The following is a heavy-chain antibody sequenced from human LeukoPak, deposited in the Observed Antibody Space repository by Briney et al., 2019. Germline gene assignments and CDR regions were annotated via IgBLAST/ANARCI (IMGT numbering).Heavy chain of an antibody. CDR2: ISSSSSYI. CDR3: ARLKGRDSSGPEVY. J-gene: IGHJ4*02. Sequence: GGSLRLSCAASGFTFSSYSMNWIRQAPGKGLEWVSSISSSSSYIYYADSVKGRFTISRDNAKNSLYLQMNSLRAEDTAVYYCARLKGRDSSGPEVYWGQGTLVTVSS. CDR1: GFTFSSYS. D-gene: IGHD3-22*01. V-gene: IGHV3-21*01.